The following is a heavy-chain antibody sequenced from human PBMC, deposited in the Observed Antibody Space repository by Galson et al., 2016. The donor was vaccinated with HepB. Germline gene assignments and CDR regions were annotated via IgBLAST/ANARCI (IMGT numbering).Heavy chain of an antibody. CDR3: AIDEVSITGYDGVRDIDV. D-gene: IGHD3-9*01. CDR1: GHSLANLY. CDR2: IDGEEGET. V-gene: IGHV1-24*01. Sequence: SVKVSCKVSGHSLANLYIHWVRQAPGRGLEWMGGIDGEEGETIYAHKFEGRVTTTEDTSTDTAYMELSSLTSDDTAVYYCAIDEVSITGYDGVRDIDVWGQGTLVTVSS. J-gene: IGHJ4*03.